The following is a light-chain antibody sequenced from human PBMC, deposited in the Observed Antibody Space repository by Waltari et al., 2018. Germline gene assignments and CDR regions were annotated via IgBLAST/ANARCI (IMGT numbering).Light chain of an antibody. V-gene: IGLV2-14*03. J-gene: IGLJ3*02. CDR3: SSYTSTNTWV. CDR2: DVN. Sequence: QSALTQPASVSGSHGQSITISCTGTSRDGGGSNYVTWYQQHPGKAPKLMIFDVNKRPSGVSNRFSGAKSGNTASLTISGLQAEDEAEYHCSSYTSTNTWVFGGGTKLTVL. CDR1: SRDGGGSNY.